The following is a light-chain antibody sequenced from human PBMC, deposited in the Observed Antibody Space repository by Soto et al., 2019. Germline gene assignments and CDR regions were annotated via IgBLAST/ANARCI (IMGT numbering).Light chain of an antibody. CDR3: QQYGSSPMYT. Sequence: EIVLTQSPGTLSLSPGERATLSCRASQSVSSSYLAWYQQKPGQAPRLLIYGASSRATGIPDRFSGSGSGTDVNLTISRLEPEDLAVYYCQQYGSSPMYTFGQGTKLEIK. CDR2: GAS. V-gene: IGKV3-20*01. J-gene: IGKJ2*01. CDR1: QSVSSSY.